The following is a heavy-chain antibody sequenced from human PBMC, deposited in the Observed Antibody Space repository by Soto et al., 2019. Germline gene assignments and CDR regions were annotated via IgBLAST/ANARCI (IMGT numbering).Heavy chain of an antibody. D-gene: IGHD2-2*01. V-gene: IGHV1-18*01. CDR3: AREGASQYCSSTSCYSWEGWFDP. J-gene: IGHJ5*02. Sequence: ASVKVSCKASGYTFTSYGISWVRQAPGQGLEWMGWISAYNGNTNYAQKLQGRVTMTTDTSTSTAYMELRSLRSDDTAVYYCAREGASQYCSSTSCYSWEGWFDPWGQGTLVTVSS. CDR2: ISAYNGNT. CDR1: GYTFTSYG.